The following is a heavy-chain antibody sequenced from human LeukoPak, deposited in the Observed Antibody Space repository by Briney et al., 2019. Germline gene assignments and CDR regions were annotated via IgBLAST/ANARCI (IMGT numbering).Heavy chain of an antibody. V-gene: IGHV3-48*03. CDR1: GFTFSSYE. CDR2: ISSSGSTI. D-gene: IGHD6-13*01. Sequence: GRSLRLSCAASGFTFSSYEMNWVSQAPGKGLEWVSYISSSGSTIYYADSVKGRFTISRDNAKNSLYLQMNSLRAEDTAVYYCAVAAETTFDYWGQGTLVTVSS. CDR3: AVAAETTFDY. J-gene: IGHJ4*02.